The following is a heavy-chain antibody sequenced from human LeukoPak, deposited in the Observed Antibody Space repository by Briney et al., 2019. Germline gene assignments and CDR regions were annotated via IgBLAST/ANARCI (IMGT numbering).Heavy chain of an antibody. CDR3: ARHCSGGSCPSWSFDY. CDR1: GYSFTSYW. D-gene: IGHD2-15*01. Sequence: GESLKISCKGSGYSFTSYWISWVRQMPGKGLEWMGIIYPGDSDTRYSPSFQGQVTISADKSISTAYLQWSSLKASDTAMYYCARHCSGGSCPSWSFDYWGQGTLVTVSS. J-gene: IGHJ4*02. V-gene: IGHV5-51*01. CDR2: IYPGDSDT.